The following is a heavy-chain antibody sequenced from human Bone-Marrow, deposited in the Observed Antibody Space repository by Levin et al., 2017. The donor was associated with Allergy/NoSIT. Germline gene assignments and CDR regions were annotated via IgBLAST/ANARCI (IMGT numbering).Heavy chain of an antibody. CDR2: VYWDDEK. D-gene: IGHD3-10*01. V-gene: IGHV2-5*02. CDR1: GFSLSSSSVA. CDR3: AHRRGGEFGAGYPGS. Sequence: SGPTLVKPTQTLTLTCTFSGFSLSSSSVAVSWIRQPPGRALEWLALVYWDDEKRYSLGLKSRLTITRDNSKNQVVLTMTDMDPVDTATYYCAHRRGGEFGAGYPGSWGQGLLVTVAS. J-gene: IGHJ5*02.